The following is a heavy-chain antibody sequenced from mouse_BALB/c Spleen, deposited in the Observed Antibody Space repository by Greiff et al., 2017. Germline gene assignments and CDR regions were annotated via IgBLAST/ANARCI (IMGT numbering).Heavy chain of an antibody. D-gene: IGHD2-14*01. CDR1: GYTFTSYW. CDR3: TRGNYRYDVEVFDY. V-gene: IGHV1-5*01. Sequence: EVQLQESGTVLARPGASVKMSCKASGYTFTSYWMHWVKQRPGQGLEWIGAIYPGNSDTSYNQKFKGKAKLTAVTSTSTAYMELSSLTNEDSAVYYCTRGNYRYDVEVFDYWGQGTTLTVSS. CDR2: IYPGNSDT. J-gene: IGHJ2*01.